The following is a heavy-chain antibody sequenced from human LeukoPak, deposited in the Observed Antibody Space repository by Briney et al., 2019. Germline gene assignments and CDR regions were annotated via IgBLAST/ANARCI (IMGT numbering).Heavy chain of an antibody. J-gene: IGHJ4*02. CDR3: AKDLAWGLDY. V-gene: IGHV3-23*01. CDR2: ISGNGVGT. CDR1: GFIFSNYG. D-gene: IGHD7-27*01. Sequence: GGSLRLSCAASGFIFSNYGMNWVRQAPGKGLEWVSAISGNGVGTYYADSVKGRFTISRDNSKNTLYLQMNNLRAEDTAVYYCAKDLAWGLDYWGQGTPVTVSS.